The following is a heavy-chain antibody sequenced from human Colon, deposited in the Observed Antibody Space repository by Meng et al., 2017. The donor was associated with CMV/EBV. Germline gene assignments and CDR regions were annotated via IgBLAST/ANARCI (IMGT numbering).Heavy chain of an antibody. V-gene: IGHV4-39*07. CDR3: GKRMYGVPFDP. CDR1: GDSINNDNSW. D-gene: IGHD2-8*01. Sequence: CTVSGDSINNDNSWWAWIRQPPGKGLEWIATVVSSGATYYNPSLNSRITISIDTSKNQFFLTLTSVTAADTAIYFCGKRMYGVPFDPWGQGVLVTVSS. CDR2: VVSSGAT. J-gene: IGHJ5*02.